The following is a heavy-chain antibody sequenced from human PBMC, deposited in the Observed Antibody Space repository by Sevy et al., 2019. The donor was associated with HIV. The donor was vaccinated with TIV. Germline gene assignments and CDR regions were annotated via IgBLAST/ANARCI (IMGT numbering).Heavy chain of an antibody. J-gene: IGHJ5*02. D-gene: IGHD3-10*01. CDR2: INTNTGNP. Sequence: ASVMVSCKASGYTFITYAMNWVRQAPGQGLEWMGWINTNTGNPTYAQGFTGRFVFSLDTSVSTAYLQISSLKAEDTAVYYCARDITMVRGVPRWFDPWGQGTLVTVSS. CDR1: GYTFITYA. CDR3: ARDITMVRGVPRWFDP. V-gene: IGHV7-4-1*02.